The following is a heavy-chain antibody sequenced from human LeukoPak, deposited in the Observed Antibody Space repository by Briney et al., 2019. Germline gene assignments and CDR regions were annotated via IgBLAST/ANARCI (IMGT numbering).Heavy chain of an antibody. J-gene: IGHJ6*02. CDR3: ARDTHFYGSGTDIRGMDV. Sequence: GGSLRLSCAASGFTFSSYWMHWVRQAPGKGLVWVSRINSDGSSTSYADSVKGRFTISRDNAKNTLYLQMNSLRAEDTAVYYCARDTHFYGSGTDIRGMDVWGQGTTVTVSS. CDR1: GFTFSSYW. V-gene: IGHV3-74*01. D-gene: IGHD3-10*01. CDR2: INSDGSST.